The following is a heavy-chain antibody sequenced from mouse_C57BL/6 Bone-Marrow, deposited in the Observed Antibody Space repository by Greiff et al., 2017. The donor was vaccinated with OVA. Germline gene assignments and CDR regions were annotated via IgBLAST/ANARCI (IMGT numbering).Heavy chain of an antibody. CDR2: IRSKSSNYAT. J-gene: IGHJ1*03. CDR3: VRDLGYSNGGYFDV. V-gene: IGHV10-3*01. D-gene: IGHD2-5*01. Sequence: EVQLVESGGGLVQPKGSLKLSCAASGFTFNTYAMHWVRQAPGKGLEWVARIRSKSSNYATYYADSVKDRFTISRDDSQSMLYLQMNNLKTEDTAMYYCVRDLGYSNGGYFDVWGTGTTVTVSS. CDR1: GFTFNTYA.